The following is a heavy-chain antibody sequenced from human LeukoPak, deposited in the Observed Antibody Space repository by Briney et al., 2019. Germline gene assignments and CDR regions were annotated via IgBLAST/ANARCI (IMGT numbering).Heavy chain of an antibody. Sequence: GGSLRLSCAASGSTFSSHAMHWVRQAPGKGLEWVAVISYDGSNKYYADSVKGRFTISRDNSKNTLYLQMNSLRAEDTAVYYCATLHYFDYWGQGTLVTVSS. CDR2: ISYDGSNK. CDR3: ATLHYFDY. J-gene: IGHJ4*02. V-gene: IGHV3-30-3*01. CDR1: GSTFSSHA.